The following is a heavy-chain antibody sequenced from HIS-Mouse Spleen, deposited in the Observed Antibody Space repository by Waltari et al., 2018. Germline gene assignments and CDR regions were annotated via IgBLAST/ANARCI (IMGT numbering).Heavy chain of an antibody. J-gene: IGHJ5*02. CDR1: GGSFSGYY. V-gene: IGHV4-34*01. Sequence: QVQLQQWGAGLLKPSETLSLTCAVYGGSFSGYYWIWIRQPPGKGLEWTGEINHSGSTNYNPSLKSRVTISVDTSKNQFSLKLSSVTAADTAVYYCASDKYYDFRGFDPWGQGTLVTVSS. CDR2: INHSGST. CDR3: ASDKYYDFRGFDP. D-gene: IGHD3-3*01.